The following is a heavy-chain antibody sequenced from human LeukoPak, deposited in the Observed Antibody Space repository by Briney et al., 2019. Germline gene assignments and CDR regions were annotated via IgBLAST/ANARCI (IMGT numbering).Heavy chain of an antibody. J-gene: IGHJ6*02. CDR3: AGHSSGRYRGYYYYGMDV. Sequence: PSETLSLTCAVYGGSFSGYYWSWIRQPPGKGLEWIGEINHSGSTNYNPSLKSRVTISVDTSKNQFSLKLSSVTAADTAVYYCAGHSSGRYRGYYYYGMDVWGQGTTVTVSS. V-gene: IGHV4-34*01. D-gene: IGHD6-19*01. CDR2: INHSGST. CDR1: GGSFSGYY.